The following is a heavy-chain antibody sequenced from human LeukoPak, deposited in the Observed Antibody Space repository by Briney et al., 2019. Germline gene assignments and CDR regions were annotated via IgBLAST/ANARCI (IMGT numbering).Heavy chain of an antibody. D-gene: IGHD3-10*01. Sequence: KPSETLSLTCAVYGGSFSGYYWSWIRQPPGKGLEWIGEINHSGSTNYNPSLKSRVTISVDTSKNQSSLKLSSVTAADTAVYYCARYGSGSYYKAPNFDYWGQGTLVTVSS. V-gene: IGHV4-34*01. CDR1: GGSFSGYY. J-gene: IGHJ4*02. CDR2: INHSGST. CDR3: ARYGSGSYYKAPNFDY.